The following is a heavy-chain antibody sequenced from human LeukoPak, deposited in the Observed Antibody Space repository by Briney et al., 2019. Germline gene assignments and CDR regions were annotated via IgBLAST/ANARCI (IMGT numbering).Heavy chain of an antibody. V-gene: IGHV3-72*01. CDR1: GFTFNDHY. Sequence: GGSLRLSCAASGFTFNDHYMDWVRQAPGKGLEWVGRTRNKNDDYTTEYAASVKGRFSISRDDSKNSMYLQMNSLKTEDTAIYYCGTWIMGSGYWGQGTLVTVSS. J-gene: IGHJ4*02. D-gene: IGHD2-2*03. CDR2: TRNKNDDYTT. CDR3: GTWIMGSGY.